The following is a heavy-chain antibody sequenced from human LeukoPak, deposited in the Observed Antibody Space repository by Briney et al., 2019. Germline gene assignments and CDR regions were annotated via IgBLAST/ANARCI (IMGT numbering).Heavy chain of an antibody. CDR2: IYYSWST. Sequence: SETLSLTCTVSGGSLSSCSHYWGWIRQPPGEGLEWIGSIYYSWSTCYNRSLKIQVTISVDTSKNQFSLKLSSVTATGTAVYYCARDYDSSGYYGSAYFDYWGQGTLVTVSS. V-gene: IGHV4-39*01. D-gene: IGHD3-22*01. J-gene: IGHJ4*02. CDR1: GGSLSSCSHY. CDR3: ARDYDSSGYYGSAYFDY.